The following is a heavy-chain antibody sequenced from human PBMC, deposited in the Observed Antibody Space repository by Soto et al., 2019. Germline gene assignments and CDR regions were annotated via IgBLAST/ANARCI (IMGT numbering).Heavy chain of an antibody. Sequence: SETLSLTCTASGGSISSYYWSWIRQPPGKGLEWIGYIYYSGSTNYNPSLKSRVTISVDTSKNQFSLKLSSVTAADTAVYYCARDRGYSYGYTMDVWGQGTTVTVSS. CDR1: GGSISSYY. D-gene: IGHD5-18*01. V-gene: IGHV4-59*01. CDR3: ARDRGYSYGYTMDV. J-gene: IGHJ6*02. CDR2: IYYSGST.